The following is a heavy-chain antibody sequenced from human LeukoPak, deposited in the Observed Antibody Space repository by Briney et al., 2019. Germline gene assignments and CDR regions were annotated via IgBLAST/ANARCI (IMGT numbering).Heavy chain of an antibody. CDR1: GFTFSSYA. CDR3: ANSIVATTNFDY. J-gene: IGHJ4*02. V-gene: IGHV3-23*01. D-gene: IGHD5-12*01. CDR2: ISGSGGST. Sequence: PGGSLRLSCAASGFTFSSYAMSWVRQAPGKGLEWVSAISGSGGSTYYADSVKGRFTISRDNSKNTLYLQMNSLRAEDTAVYYCANSIVATTNFDYWGQGTLVTVSS.